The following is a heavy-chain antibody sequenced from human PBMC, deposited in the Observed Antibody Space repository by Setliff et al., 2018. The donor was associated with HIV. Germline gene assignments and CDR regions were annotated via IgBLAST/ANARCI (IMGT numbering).Heavy chain of an antibody. D-gene: IGHD4-17*01. CDR3: ARDGDYGEYGA. CDR1: GYSFTSYY. CDR2: INPNSGGT. Sequence: ASVKVSCKASGYSFTSYYMHWVRQAPGQGPEWMGWINPNSGGTDYAQKFQGRVTMTRDTSISTAYMELSRLRSDDTAVYYCARDGDYGEYGAWGQGTLVTVSS. V-gene: IGHV1-2*02. J-gene: IGHJ5*02.